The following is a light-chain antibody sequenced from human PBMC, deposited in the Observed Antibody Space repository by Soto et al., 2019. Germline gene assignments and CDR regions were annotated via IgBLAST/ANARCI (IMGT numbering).Light chain of an antibody. CDR2: EVS. J-gene: IGLJ1*01. CDR3: SSYAGSNNFAV. Sequence: ALTQSPWASRSTGQSVTIPCTGTRSDVGGYNYVSWYQQHPGKAPKLMIYEVSKRPSGVPDRLSGSKSGNTASLTVSGLQAEDEADYYSSSYAGSNNFAVFGTGTKVTVL. V-gene: IGLV2-8*02. CDR1: RSDVGGYNY.